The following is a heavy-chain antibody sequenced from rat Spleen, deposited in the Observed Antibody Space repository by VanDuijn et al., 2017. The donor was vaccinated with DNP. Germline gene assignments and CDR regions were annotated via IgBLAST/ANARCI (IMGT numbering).Heavy chain of an antibody. CDR2: ISPSGANI. CDR3: ARGSGTYYWYFDF. Sequence: EVQLVESGGGLVQPGRSLKISCVASEFTFSRSDVAWVRQAPTRGLEWVASISPSGANIFYRDSVKGRFTISRDNAKNTLYLQMNSLRSEDTATYYCARGSGTYYWYFDFWGPGTMVTVSS. V-gene: IGHV5S13*01. CDR1: EFTFSRSD. D-gene: IGHD5-1*01. J-gene: IGHJ1*01.